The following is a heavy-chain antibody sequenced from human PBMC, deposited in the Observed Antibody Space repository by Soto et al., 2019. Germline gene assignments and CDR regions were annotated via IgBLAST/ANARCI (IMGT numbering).Heavy chain of an antibody. D-gene: IGHD3-10*01. CDR3: VREGGLLTDYVVKV. V-gene: IGHV4-61*03. J-gene: IGHJ6*02. Sequence: SETLSLTCIVSGDSVTSGSYYWTWLRQPPGKGLGWIGYISYTGRTKYNPSLQSRVTISVDKSKNDLSLNLSSVTAADTAVYFCVREGGLLTDYVVKVWGQGSAVAVPS. CDR1: GDSVTSGSYY. CDR2: ISYTGRT.